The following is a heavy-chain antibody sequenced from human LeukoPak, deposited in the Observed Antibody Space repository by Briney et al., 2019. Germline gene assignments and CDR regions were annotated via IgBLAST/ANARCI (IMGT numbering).Heavy chain of an antibody. V-gene: IGHV4-39*02. D-gene: IGHD5-18*01. J-gene: IGHJ4*02. CDR2: IYYSGST. CDR1: GGSISSSSYY. Sequence: KPSETLSLTCTVSGGSISSSSYYWGWIRQPPGKGLKWIGSIYYSGSTYYNPSLKSRVTISVDTSKNQFSLKLSSVTAADTAVYYCARERGGRRYSYLSPDRLYYFDYWGQGTLVTVSS. CDR3: ARERGGRRYSYLSPDRLYYFDY.